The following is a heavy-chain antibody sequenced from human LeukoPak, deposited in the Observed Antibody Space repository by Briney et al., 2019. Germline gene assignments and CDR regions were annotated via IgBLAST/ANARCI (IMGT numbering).Heavy chain of an antibody. CDR1: GFTFRRYS. D-gene: IGHD6-13*01. Sequence: SGGSLTLSCSASGFTFRRYSMNWVREPPGKGLEWVAYISSSGSTVYCSESVKGRFTISRDNGEKSLYLQMNSLRAEDTAVYYCASGYSSSWSLDYWGQGTLVTVSS. CDR2: ISSSGSTV. V-gene: IGHV3-48*01. CDR3: ASGYSSSWSLDY. J-gene: IGHJ4*02.